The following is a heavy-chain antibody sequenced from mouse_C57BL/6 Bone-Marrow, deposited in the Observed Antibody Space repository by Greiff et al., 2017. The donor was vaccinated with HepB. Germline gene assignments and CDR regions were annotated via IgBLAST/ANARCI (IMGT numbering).Heavy chain of an antibody. CDR2: FYPGSGSI. CDR3: ARHEDRGYYYGSSYESYFDY. D-gene: IGHD1-1*01. CDR1: GYTFTEYT. Sequence: VQLQQSGAELVKPGASVKLSCKASGYTFTEYTIHWVKQRSGQGLEWIGWFYPGSGSIKYNEKFKDKATLTADKSSSTVYMELSRLASEDSAVYFCARHEDRGYYYGSSYESYFDYWGQGTTLTVSS. J-gene: IGHJ2*01. V-gene: IGHV1-62-2*01.